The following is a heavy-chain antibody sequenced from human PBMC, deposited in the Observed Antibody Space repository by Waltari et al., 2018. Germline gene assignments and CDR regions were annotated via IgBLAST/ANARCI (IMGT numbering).Heavy chain of an antibody. CDR2: ISYDGSNK. CDR3: ARDGTSSGLDY. CDR1: GFTFSSYA. Sequence: QVQLVESGGGVVQPGRSLRLSCAASGFTFSSYAMHGVRQAPGKGLEWVAVISYDGSNKYYADSVKGRFTISRDNSKNTLYLQMNSLRAEDTAVYYCARDGTSSGLDYWGQGTLVTVSS. V-gene: IGHV3-30*01. D-gene: IGHD6-19*01. J-gene: IGHJ4*02.